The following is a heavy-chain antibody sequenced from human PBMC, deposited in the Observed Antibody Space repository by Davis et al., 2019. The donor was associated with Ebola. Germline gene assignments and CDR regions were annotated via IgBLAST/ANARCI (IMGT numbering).Heavy chain of an antibody. Sequence: ASLTLSSKASVYRFISAFMHSVRQAPGQGLEWMGIINPITGGTTYAQNFQARVNMTRDTSTSTVFMELRSLRSEDTAVDYFAGKGGRYYDVSGYVFDIWGQGTMVKVSS. V-gene: IGHV1-46*01. CDR2: INPITGGT. CDR1: VYRFISAF. D-gene: IGHD3-22*01. J-gene: IGHJ3*02. CDR3: AGKGGRYYDVSGYVFDI.